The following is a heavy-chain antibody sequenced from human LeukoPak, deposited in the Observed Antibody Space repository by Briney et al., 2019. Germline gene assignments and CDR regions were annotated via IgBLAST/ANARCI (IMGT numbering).Heavy chain of an antibody. V-gene: IGHV4-39*07. Sequence: SETLSLTCTVSGGSISSSRYYWGWIRQPPGKGLEWIGCIHYSGSTYYNPSLKSRVTVSVDTSENQFSLKLSSVAAADTAVYFCVRTRLSDHIVPAAERADDACDMWGQGTMVTVSS. CDR2: IHYSGST. CDR1: GGSISSSRYY. J-gene: IGHJ3*02. D-gene: IGHD2-2*01. CDR3: VRTRLSDHIVPAAERADDACDM.